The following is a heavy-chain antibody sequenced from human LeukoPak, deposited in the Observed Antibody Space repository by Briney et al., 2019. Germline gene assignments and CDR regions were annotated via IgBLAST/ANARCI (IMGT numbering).Heavy chain of an antibody. Sequence: ASVKVSCKASGYTFTGYYMHWVRQAPGQGLEWMGWINPKSGATTYAQKFKDRFTLTRDTSINTAYMDLSGLTSDDTAVFYCAKGATEGYYYYYGLDVWGQGTTVTVSS. CDR1: GYTFTGYY. J-gene: IGHJ6*02. CDR2: INPKSGAT. V-gene: IGHV1-2*02. CDR3: AKGATEGYYYYYGLDV.